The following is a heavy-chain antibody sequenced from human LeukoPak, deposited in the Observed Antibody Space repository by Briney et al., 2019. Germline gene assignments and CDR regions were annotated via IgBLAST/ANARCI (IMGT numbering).Heavy chain of an antibody. Sequence: GASVKVPCKVSGYTLTELSMHWVRQAPGKGLEWMGGFDPEDGETIYAQKFHGRVTMTEDTSTDTAYMELSSLRSEDTAVYYCATISGSYSEFDYWGQGTLVTVSS. D-gene: IGHD1-26*01. CDR1: GYTLTELS. V-gene: IGHV1-24*01. CDR3: ATISGSYSEFDY. J-gene: IGHJ4*02. CDR2: FDPEDGET.